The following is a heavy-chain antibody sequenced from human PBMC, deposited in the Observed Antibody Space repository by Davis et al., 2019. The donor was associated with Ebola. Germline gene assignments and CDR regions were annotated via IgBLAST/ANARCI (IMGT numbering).Heavy chain of an antibody. D-gene: IGHD3-16*02. CDR1: GFTFRNYA. J-gene: IGHJ4*02. CDR3: AKRIGVYIWGSYLD. V-gene: IGHV3-23*01. Sequence: GESLKISCAASGFTFRNYAMGWVRQAPGKGLEWVSSIGASGGSTYYADSVKGRFTIYRDNSKNTLDLQMSSLRAEDTAVYYCAKRIGVYIWGSYLDWGQGTLVTVSS. CDR2: IGASGGST.